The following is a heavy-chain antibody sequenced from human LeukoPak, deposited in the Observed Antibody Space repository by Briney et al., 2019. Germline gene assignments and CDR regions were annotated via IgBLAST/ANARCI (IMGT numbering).Heavy chain of an antibody. Sequence: PSQTLSLTCTVSGGSISSGGYYWSWIRQPPGKGLEWIGYIYHSGSTYYNPSLKSRVTISVDRSKNQFSLKLSSVTAADTAVYYCARWGGDTPDGPETYYFDYWGQGTLVTVSS. J-gene: IGHJ4*02. CDR1: GGSISSGGYY. D-gene: IGHD3-16*01. V-gene: IGHV4-30-2*01. CDR3: ARWGGDTPDGPETYYFDY. CDR2: IYHSGST.